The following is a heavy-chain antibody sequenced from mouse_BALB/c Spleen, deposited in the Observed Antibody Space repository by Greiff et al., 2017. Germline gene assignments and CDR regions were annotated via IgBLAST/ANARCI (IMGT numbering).Heavy chain of an antibody. Sequence: EVKLQESGPSLVKPSQTLSLTCSVTGDSITSGYWNWIRKFPGNKLEYMGYISYSGSTYYNPSLKSRISITRDTSKNQYYLQLNSVTTEDTATYYCARILRGFYYAMDYWGQGTSVTVSS. CDR2: ISYSGST. CDR1: GDSITSGY. D-gene: IGHD1-1*01. J-gene: IGHJ4*01. V-gene: IGHV3-8*02. CDR3: ARILRGFYYAMDY.